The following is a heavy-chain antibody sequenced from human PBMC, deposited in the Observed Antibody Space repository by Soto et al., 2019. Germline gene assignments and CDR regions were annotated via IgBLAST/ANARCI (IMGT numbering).Heavy chain of an antibody. V-gene: IGHV3-7*01. CDR1: GFTLSSYW. CDR2: IKQDGSEK. CDR3: ARVRTPFKYYFDY. Sequence: EVQLVESGGGLVQPGGSLRLSCAASGFTLSSYWMSWVRQAPGKGLEWVANIKQDGSEKYYVDSVKGRFTISRDNAKNSLYLQMNSLRAEDTAVYYCARVRTPFKYYFDYWGQGTLVTVSS. J-gene: IGHJ4*02.